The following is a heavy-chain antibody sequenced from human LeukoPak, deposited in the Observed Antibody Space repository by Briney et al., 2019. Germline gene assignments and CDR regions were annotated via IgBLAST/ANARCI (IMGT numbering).Heavy chain of an antibody. CDR2: ISSNGGST. CDR1: GFTFSSYA. V-gene: IGHV3-64*01. Sequence: GGSLRLSCAASGFTFSSYAMHWVRQAPGKGLESVSAISSNGGSTYYANSVKGRFTISRGNSKNTLYLQMGSLRAEDLAVYYCARDFGLTGKVDYWGQGTLVTVSS. J-gene: IGHJ4*02. CDR3: ARDFGLTGKVDY. D-gene: IGHD1-20*01.